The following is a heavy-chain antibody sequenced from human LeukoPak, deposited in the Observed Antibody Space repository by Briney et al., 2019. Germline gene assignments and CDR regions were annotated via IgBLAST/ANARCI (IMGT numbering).Heavy chain of an antibody. CDR2: ISGNGGAT. V-gene: IGHV3-23*01. CDR1: GFTFNTYA. CDR3: ANANAVTGWSYYYYGMDV. Sequence: PGGSLRLSCAASGFTFNTYAMIWVRQAPGKGLEWVSVISGNGGATYYADSVKGRFTISRDNSKNTLYLQMNSLRAEDTAIYYCANANAVTGWSYYYYGMDVWGQGTTVTVSS. J-gene: IGHJ6*02. D-gene: IGHD6-19*01.